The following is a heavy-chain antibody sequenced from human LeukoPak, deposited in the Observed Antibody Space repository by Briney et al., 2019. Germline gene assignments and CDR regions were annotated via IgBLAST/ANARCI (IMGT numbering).Heavy chain of an antibody. V-gene: IGHV3-21*01. CDR1: GFTFSSYS. D-gene: IGHD6-13*01. CDR2: ISSSSRYI. J-gene: IGHJ4*02. Sequence: GGSLRLSCAASGFTFSSYSMNCVRQAPGKGLEWVSSISSSSRYIYYADSVKGRFTISRDNAKNSLYLQMNSLRAEDTAVYYCARGAGSSWYLGYYFDYWGQGTLVTVSS. CDR3: ARGAGSSWYLGYYFDY.